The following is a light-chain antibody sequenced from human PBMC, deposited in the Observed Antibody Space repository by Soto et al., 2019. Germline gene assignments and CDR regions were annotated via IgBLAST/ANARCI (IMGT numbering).Light chain of an antibody. CDR1: QDISNF. V-gene: IGKV1-27*01. CDR2: VAS. CDR3: QKYNSVPLT. J-gene: IGKJ4*01. Sequence: DIQVTQSPSSLSASVGDRVTITCRASQDISNFLVWYQQKPGKVPQVLIYVASTLRSGVPSRFSGSGSGTDFTLTISSLQPEDVATYYCQKYNSVPLTFGGGTKVEIK.